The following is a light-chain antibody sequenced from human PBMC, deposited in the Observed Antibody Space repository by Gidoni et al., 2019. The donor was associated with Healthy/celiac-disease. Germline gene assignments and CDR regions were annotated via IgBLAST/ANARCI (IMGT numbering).Light chain of an antibody. Sequence: SYELTQPHSVSVSPGQTASITCSGDKLGAKYACWYQQKPGQSPVLVSDQDSKRPSGIPERFSGSNSGNTATLTISGTQAMDEADYYGQAWDSSTYVVFGGGTKLTVL. CDR3: QAWDSSTYVV. CDR2: QDS. V-gene: IGLV3-1*01. CDR1: KLGAKY. J-gene: IGLJ2*01.